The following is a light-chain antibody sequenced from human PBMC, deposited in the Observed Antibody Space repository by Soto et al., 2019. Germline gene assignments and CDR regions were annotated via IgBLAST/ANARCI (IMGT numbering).Light chain of an antibody. CDR2: EAS. V-gene: IGKV1-5*03. Sequence: DIQMTQSPSTLSASLGDRVTITCRASQSIYTWLAWYQHKPGKAPKPLISEASVSESGVPSRFSGSGSGTQFTLTISSLQPDDFATYFCQQYHGYPWTFSQGTKVDIK. CDR1: QSIYTW. CDR3: QQYHGYPWT. J-gene: IGKJ1*01.